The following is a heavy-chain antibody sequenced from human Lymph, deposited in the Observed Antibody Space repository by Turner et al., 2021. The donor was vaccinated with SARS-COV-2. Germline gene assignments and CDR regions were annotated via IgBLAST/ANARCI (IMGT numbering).Heavy chain of an antibody. CDR1: GFTFSSYA. J-gene: IGHJ4*02. CDR2: ISSTGVST. D-gene: IGHD1-1*01. CDR3: AKDPNWYVLSAVDY. Sequence: EVQLLESGGDLVQPGGSLRLSCAASGFTFSSYAMSWVLQAPGKVLEWVSAISSTGVSTYYADSVKGRFTISRDNSKNTLYLQMNSLRAEDTAVYYCAKDPNWYVLSAVDYWGQGTLVTVSS. V-gene: IGHV3-23*01.